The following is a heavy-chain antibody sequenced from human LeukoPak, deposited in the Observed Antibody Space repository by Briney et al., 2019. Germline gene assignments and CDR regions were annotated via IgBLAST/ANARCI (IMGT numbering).Heavy chain of an antibody. Sequence: SETLSLTCSVSGDSISSHFWSWIRQPPGKGLEWIGYIHYNGMTNYNPSLKSRATLSIDTSTNQFSLKLTSVTAADTAFYFCAREASSDPRLSSFFFDVWGEGTAVTVSS. D-gene: IGHD6-19*01. CDR3: AREASSDPRLSSFFFDV. V-gene: IGHV4-59*11. CDR1: GDSISSHF. CDR2: IHYNGMT. J-gene: IGHJ6*04.